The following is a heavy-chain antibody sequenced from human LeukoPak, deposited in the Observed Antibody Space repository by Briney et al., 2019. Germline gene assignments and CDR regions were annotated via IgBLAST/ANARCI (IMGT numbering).Heavy chain of an antibody. CDR3: AREGSNRDYFDY. CDR1: GFSLSSYA. J-gene: IGHJ4*02. CDR2: ISGSGGST. Sequence: GGSLRLSCTVSGFSLSSYAMSWVRQAPGKGLEWVSAISGSGGSTYYADSVKGRLTISRDNSKNTLYLQMNSLRAEDTAVYYCAREGSNRDYFDYWGQGTLVTVSS. V-gene: IGHV3-23*01. D-gene: IGHD1-14*01.